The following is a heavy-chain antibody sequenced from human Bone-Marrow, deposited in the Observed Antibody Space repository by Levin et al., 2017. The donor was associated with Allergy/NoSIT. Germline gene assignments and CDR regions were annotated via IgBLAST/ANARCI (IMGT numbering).Heavy chain of an antibody. CDR1: GFTVSGTD. J-gene: IGHJ6*02. CDR3: ASRSVRFLGTPPSGFAWGYDG. Sequence: QLGESLRLSCAASGFTVSGTDMSWLRQAPGKGLEWVSVIHSGDTTYYADSVKGRFTISRDNSKNTLSLQMNSLRVEDTAVYYCASRSVRFLGTPPSGFAWGYDGWGQGTTVTVSS. CDR2: IHSGDTT. V-gene: IGHV3-66*01. D-gene: IGHD3-3*01.